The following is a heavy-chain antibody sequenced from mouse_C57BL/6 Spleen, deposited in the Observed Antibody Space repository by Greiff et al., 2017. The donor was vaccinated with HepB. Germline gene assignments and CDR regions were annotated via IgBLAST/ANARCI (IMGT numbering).Heavy chain of an antibody. D-gene: IGHD1-1*01. CDR3: ARGDYYGSSYDFAY. CDR2: IDPNSGGT. CDR1: GYTFTSYW. Sequence: QVQLKQPGAELVKPGASVKLSCKASGYTFTSYWMHWVKQRPGRGLEWIGRIDPNSGGTKYNEKFKSKATLTVDKPSSTAYMQLSSLTSEDSAVYYCARGDYYGSSYDFAYWGQGTLVTVSA. J-gene: IGHJ3*01. V-gene: IGHV1-72*01.